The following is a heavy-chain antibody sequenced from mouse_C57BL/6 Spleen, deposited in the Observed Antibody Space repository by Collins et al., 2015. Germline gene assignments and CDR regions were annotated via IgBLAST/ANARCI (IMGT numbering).Heavy chain of an antibody. CDR3: ARSSGNLYFDY. J-gene: IGHJ2*01. V-gene: IGHV1-9*01. Sequence: QVQLQQSGAELMKPGASGKISCKATGYTFSSYWIEWVKQRPGHGLEWIGEILPGSGSTNYNEKFKGKATFTADTSSNTAYMQLSSLTSEDSAVYYCARSSGNLYFDYWGQGTTLTVSS. D-gene: IGHD1-3*01. CDR2: ILPGSGST. CDR1: GYTFSSYW.